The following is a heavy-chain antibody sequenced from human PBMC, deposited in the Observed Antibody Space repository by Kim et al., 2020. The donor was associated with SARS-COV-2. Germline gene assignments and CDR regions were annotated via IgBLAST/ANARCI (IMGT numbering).Heavy chain of an antibody. V-gene: IGHV3-23*01. J-gene: IGHJ6*02. Sequence: GGSLRLSCAASGFTFSSYAMSWVRQAPGKGLEWVSAISGSGGSTYYADSVKGRFTISRDNSKNTLYLQMNSLRAEDTAVYYCAKVTGVSGYDFFGYYYYGMDVWGQGTTVTVSS. CDR3: AKVTGVSGYDFFGYYYYGMDV. CDR1: GFTFSSYA. D-gene: IGHD5-12*01. CDR2: ISGSGGST.